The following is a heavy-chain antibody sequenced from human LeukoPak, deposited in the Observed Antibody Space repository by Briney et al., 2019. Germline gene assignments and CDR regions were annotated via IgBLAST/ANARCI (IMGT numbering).Heavy chain of an antibody. CDR2: ISWDGGST. V-gene: IGHV3-43D*03. CDR1: GFTFDDYA. Sequence: GSLRPSCAASGFTFDDYAMHWVRQAPGKGLEWVSLISWDGGSTYYADSVKGRFTISRDNSKNSLYLQMNSLRAEDTALYYCAKDKAVAGTGDAFDIWGQGTMVTVSS. J-gene: IGHJ3*02. CDR3: AKDKAVAGTGDAFDI. D-gene: IGHD6-19*01.